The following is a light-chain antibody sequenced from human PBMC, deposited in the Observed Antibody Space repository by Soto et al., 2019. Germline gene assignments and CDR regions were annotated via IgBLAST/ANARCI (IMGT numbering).Light chain of an antibody. V-gene: IGKV3-20*01. CDR3: QQYGSSSWT. CDR2: GAS. CDR1: QSVSSSY. J-gene: IGKJ1*01. Sequence: EIVLTQSPGTLSLSPGERATLSCRASQSVSSSYLAWYQQKPGQAPRLLIYGASSRATGIPDTFSGSGSGTEFTLTISILEPEDFAVYYCQQYGSSSWTFGQGTKVDIK.